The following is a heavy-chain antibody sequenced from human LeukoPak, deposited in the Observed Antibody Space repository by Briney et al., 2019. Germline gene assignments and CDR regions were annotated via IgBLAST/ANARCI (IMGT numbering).Heavy chain of an antibody. CDR1: GFTFSNYA. D-gene: IGHD1-26*01. CDR2: ISGSGGST. V-gene: IGHV3-23*01. Sequence: GGSLRLSCAASGFTFSNYAMSWVRQAPGKGLEWVSAISGSGGSTYYADSVKGRFTISRDNSKNTLYLQMNSLRAEDTAVYYCAKDPYYSGSYLFDYWGQGTLVTVSS. J-gene: IGHJ4*02. CDR3: AKDPYYSGSYLFDY.